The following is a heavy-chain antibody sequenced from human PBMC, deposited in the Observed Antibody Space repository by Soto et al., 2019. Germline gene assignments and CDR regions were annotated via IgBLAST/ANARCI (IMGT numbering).Heavy chain of an antibody. Sequence: EVQLVESGGGLVQPGGSLRLSCAASGFTFSSYWMHWVRQAPGEGLVWVSRINSDGSSKVYADSVKGRFTISRDNAKNTLYMHRNSLRAADTSVYSCARSREGYTYFDYWGQGTLVTVSS. CDR3: ARSREGYTYFDY. CDR1: GFTFSSYW. J-gene: IGHJ4*02. V-gene: IGHV3-74*01. CDR2: INSDGSSK. D-gene: IGHD5-12*01.